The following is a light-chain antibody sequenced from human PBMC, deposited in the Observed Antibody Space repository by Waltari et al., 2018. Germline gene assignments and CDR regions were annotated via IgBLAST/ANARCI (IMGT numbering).Light chain of an antibody. J-gene: IGLJ2*01. V-gene: IGLV2-14*01. Sequence: QSALTQPASVSGSPGQSITISCTGTSSDVGGYNYVSWYQQHPGKAPKLMIYDVSKWPSGVSNRFSGSKSGNTAALTISGLQAEDEADYYCSSYTDSGTFVVIGGGTKLTVL. CDR1: SSDVGGYNY. CDR2: DVS. CDR3: SSYTDSGTFVV.